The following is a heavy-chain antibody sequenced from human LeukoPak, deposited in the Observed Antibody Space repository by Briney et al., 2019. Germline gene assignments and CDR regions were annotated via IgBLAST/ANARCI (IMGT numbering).Heavy chain of an antibody. CDR1: GFTFSYYT. V-gene: IGHV3-21*01. CDR2: ISSGSSYI. Sequence: GGSLRLSCAASGFTFSYYTMSWVRQAPGKGLEWVSSISSGSSYIYYADSMKGRFTISRDNAKNSLSLQMNSLRAEDTAVYYCARGRAPVATNSYFDYWGQGNLVTVSS. D-gene: IGHD5-12*01. J-gene: IGHJ4*02. CDR3: ARGRAPVATNSYFDY.